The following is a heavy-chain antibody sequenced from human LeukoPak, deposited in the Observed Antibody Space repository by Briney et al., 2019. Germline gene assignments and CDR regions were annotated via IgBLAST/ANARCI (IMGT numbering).Heavy chain of an antibody. J-gene: IGHJ3*02. CDR1: GFTFSSYS. Sequence: AGGSLRLSCAASGFTFSSYSMNWVRQAPGKGLEWVSFISSSSSYIYYADSVKGRFTISRDNAKNSLYLQMNSLRAEDTAVYYCARDGGSGYYQDAFDIWGQGTMVTVSS. V-gene: IGHV3-21*01. CDR2: ISSSSSYI. D-gene: IGHD3-22*01. CDR3: ARDGGSGYYQDAFDI.